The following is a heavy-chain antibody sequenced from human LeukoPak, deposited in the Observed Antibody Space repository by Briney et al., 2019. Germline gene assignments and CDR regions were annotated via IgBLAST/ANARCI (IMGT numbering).Heavy chain of an antibody. D-gene: IGHD1-26*01. V-gene: IGHV4-34*01. CDR2: INHSGST. Sequence: SETLSLTCAVYGGSFSGYYWSWIRQPPGKGLEWIGEINHSGSTNYNPSLKSRVTISVDTSKNQFSLKLSSVTAADTVVYYCARRSIVGARGNWFDPWGQGTLVTVSS. CDR3: ARRSIVGARGNWFDP. J-gene: IGHJ5*02. CDR1: GGSFSGYY.